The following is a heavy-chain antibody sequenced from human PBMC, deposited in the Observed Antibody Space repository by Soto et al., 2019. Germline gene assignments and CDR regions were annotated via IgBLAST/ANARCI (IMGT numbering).Heavy chain of an antibody. CDR2: IYYSGST. V-gene: IGHV4-39*02. D-gene: IGHD1-26*01. Sequence: ETLSLTCTVSGGSISSGDYYWVWLRQPPGKGLEWIGSIYYSGSTYYNPSLKSRVTISVDTSKNHFSLKLSSVTAADTAVYYCATQEVGGSYVYTFDPWGQGTLVTVSS. CDR1: GGSISSGDYY. J-gene: IGHJ5*02. CDR3: ATQEVGGSYVYTFDP.